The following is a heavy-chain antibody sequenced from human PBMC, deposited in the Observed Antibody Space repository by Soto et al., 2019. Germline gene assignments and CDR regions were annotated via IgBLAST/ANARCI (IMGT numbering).Heavy chain of an antibody. CDR1: GFTFSSYA. J-gene: IGHJ6*03. Sequence: GGSLRLSCAASGFTFSSYAMSWVRQAPGKGLEWVSAISGSGGSTYYADSVKGRFTISRDNSKNTLYLQMNSLRAEDTAVYYCAKAFSYCTNGVCRDYYYMAVWGKGTTVTVSS. D-gene: IGHD2-8*01. CDR3: AKAFSYCTNGVCRDYYYMAV. CDR2: ISGSGGST. V-gene: IGHV3-23*01.